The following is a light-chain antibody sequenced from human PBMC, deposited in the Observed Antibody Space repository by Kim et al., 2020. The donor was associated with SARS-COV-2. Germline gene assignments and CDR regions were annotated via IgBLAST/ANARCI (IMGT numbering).Light chain of an antibody. Sequence: SITISGTGASSDVGGYNYVSGYQQHPGNAPKLMIYDVSHRPSGVSNRFSGSKSGNTASLTVSGLQAEDEADYYCSSYTNSGTLVFGGGTQLTVL. CDR1: SSDVGGYNY. CDR2: DVS. CDR3: SSYTNSGTLV. V-gene: IGLV2-14*03. J-gene: IGLJ2*01.